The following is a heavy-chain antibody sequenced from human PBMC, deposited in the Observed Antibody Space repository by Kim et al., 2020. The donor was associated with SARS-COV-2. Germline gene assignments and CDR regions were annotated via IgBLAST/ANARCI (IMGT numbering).Heavy chain of an antibody. J-gene: IGHJ1*01. CDR2: IYPGDSDT. Sequence: GESLKISCKAYGYIFTNYWIGWVRQMPGKGLEWMGLIYPGDSDTRYSPPFQGQVTISADKSIRTAYLKWSSLKASDTAMYYCVVPGGRGYSGYYEYFHQWGQGTLVTVSS. V-gene: IGHV5-51*01. CDR3: VVPGGRGYSGYYEYFHQ. D-gene: IGHD5-12*01. CDR1: GYIFTNYW.